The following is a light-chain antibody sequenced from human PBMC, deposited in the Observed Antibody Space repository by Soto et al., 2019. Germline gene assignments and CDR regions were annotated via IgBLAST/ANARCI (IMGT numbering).Light chain of an antibody. CDR1: ENISRH. J-gene: IGKJ5*01. Sequence: DIQMTQSPSSLSGSVGDRVTITCRASENISRHLNWYQQKPGKAPKLLIYAASSLQNGVPSRFRGGGSGTDFTLTISNLQPEAFATYYCQQTYTTLSITFGQGTRLESK. V-gene: IGKV1-39*01. CDR2: AAS. CDR3: QQTYTTLSIT.